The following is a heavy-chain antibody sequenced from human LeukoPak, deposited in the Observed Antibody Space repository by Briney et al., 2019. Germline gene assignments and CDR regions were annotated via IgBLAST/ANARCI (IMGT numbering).Heavy chain of an antibody. J-gene: IGHJ4*02. CDR2: IIPIFGTA. CDR1: GGTFSSYA. V-gene: IGHV1-69*05. D-gene: IGHD6-6*01. CDR3: ARASSSEENNFDY. Sequence: ASVKVSRKASGGTFSSYAISWVRQAPGQGLEWMGGIIPIFGTANYAQKFQGRVTITTDESTSTAYMELSSLRSEDTAVYYCARASSSEENNFDYWGQGTLVTVSS.